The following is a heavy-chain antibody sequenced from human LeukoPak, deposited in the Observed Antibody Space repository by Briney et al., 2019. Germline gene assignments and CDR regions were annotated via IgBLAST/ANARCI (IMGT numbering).Heavy chain of an antibody. V-gene: IGHV4-61*02. CDR1: GGSISSGSYY. D-gene: IGHD3-10*01. J-gene: IGHJ5*02. Sequence: PSETLSLTCTVSGGSISSGSYYWSWLRQPAGKGLEWIGRIYTSGSTNYNPSLKSRVTISVDTSKNQFSLKLSSVTAADTAVYYCARNFGPSGFDPWGQGTLVTVSS. CDR3: ARNFGPSGFDP. CDR2: IYTSGST.